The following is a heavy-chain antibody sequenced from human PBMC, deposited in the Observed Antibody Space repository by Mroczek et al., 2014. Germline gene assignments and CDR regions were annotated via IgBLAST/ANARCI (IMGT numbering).Heavy chain of an antibody. D-gene: IGHD3-16*01. CDR1: GFTFSSYA. V-gene: IGHV3-64*01. CDR3: ARAGPLMITFGGEGYFDY. J-gene: IGHJ4*02. CDR2: ISSNGGST. Sequence: ESGGGLVQPGGSLRLSCAASGFTFSSYAMHWVRQAPGKGLEYVSAISSNGGSTYYANSVKGRFTISRDNSKNTLYLQMGSLRAEDMAVYYCARAGPLMITFGGEGYFDYWGQGTLVTVSS.